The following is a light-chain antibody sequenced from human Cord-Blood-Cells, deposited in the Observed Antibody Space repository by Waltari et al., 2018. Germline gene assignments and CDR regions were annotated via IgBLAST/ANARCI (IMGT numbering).Light chain of an antibody. Sequence: QLVLTQSPSASASLGASVKLTCTLSSGHSSYAIAWHQQQPEKGPRYLMKLNSDGSHSKGDGIPDCFAGSSSGAERYLTISSRQSEDEADYYCQTWGTGIRVFGGGTKLTVL. V-gene: IGLV4-69*01. CDR3: QTWGTGIRV. J-gene: IGLJ3*02. CDR2: LNSDGSH. CDR1: SGHSSYA.